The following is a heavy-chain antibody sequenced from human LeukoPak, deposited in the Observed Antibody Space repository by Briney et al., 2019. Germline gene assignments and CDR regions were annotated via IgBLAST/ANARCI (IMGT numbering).Heavy chain of an antibody. CDR1: GFTFSSYW. D-gene: IGHD3-10*01. CDR3: TRGGVDY. V-gene: IGHV3-74*01. J-gene: IGHJ4*02. Sequence: GGSLRLSCAASGFTFSSYWMHWVRHAPGKGLVWVSRINTDGSTTSYADSVKGRFTISRDNAKNTLYLHMDSLRAEDTAVYFCTRGGVDYWGQGTLVTVSS. CDR2: INTDGSTT.